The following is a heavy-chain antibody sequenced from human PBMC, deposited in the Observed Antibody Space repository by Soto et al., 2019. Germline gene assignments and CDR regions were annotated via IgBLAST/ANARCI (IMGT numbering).Heavy chain of an antibody. D-gene: IGHD3-22*01. J-gene: IGHJ4*02. CDR3: ARGYIYYDSSGYYAETFDY. V-gene: IGHV1-18*01. CDR1: GYTFTSYG. Sequence: QVQLVQSGAEVKKPGASVKVSSKASGYTFTSYGISWVRQAPGQGLEWMGWISAYNGNTNYAQKLQGRVTMTTDTSTSTAYMELRSLRSDDTAVYYCARGYIYYDSSGYYAETFDYWGQGTLVTVSS. CDR2: ISAYNGNT.